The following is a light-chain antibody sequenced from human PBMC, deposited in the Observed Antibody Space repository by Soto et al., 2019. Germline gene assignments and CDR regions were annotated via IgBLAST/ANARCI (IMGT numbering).Light chain of an antibody. V-gene: IGLV2-14*01. Sequence: QSALTQPASVSGSPGQSITISCTGTSSDVGGSNYVSWYQQLPGKAPKLMIYDVSDRPSGVSNRFSGSKSGNTASLTISGLQAEDEADYYCSSYTSSRLYVFGTGTKVTVL. CDR1: SSDVGGSNY. CDR2: DVS. CDR3: SSYTSSRLYV. J-gene: IGLJ1*01.